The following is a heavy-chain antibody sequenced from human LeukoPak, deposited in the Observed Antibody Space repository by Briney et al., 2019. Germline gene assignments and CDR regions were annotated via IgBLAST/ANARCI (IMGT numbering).Heavy chain of an antibody. J-gene: IGHJ6*03. Sequence: ASVKVSCKASGYTFSSNDINWVRQATGQGLEWMGWMNPNSGNTGYAQKFQGGVTVTRNTSISTAYMELSSLRSEDTAVYYCARGYSSGSYGFYYYYMDVWGKGTTVTISS. V-gene: IGHV1-8*01. D-gene: IGHD1-26*01. CDR2: MNPNSGNT. CDR3: ARGYSSGSYGFYYYYMDV. CDR1: GYTFSSND.